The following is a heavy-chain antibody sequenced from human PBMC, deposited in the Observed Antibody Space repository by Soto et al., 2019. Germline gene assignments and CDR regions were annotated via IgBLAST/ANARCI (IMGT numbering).Heavy chain of an antibody. CDR3: ARFLLPHSLRDCFDP. Sequence: PSETLSLTCAVYGGSSDHYSWRWIRQPPGKGLDWIGEVNHGGSTNNNPSFKSRVIISVDTSQKQFSLKLGSLTAADVALHSCARFLLPHSLRDCFDPWGRG. CDR1: GGSSDHYS. CDR2: VNHGGST. V-gene: IGHV4-34*01. D-gene: IGHD2-15*01. J-gene: IGHJ5*02.